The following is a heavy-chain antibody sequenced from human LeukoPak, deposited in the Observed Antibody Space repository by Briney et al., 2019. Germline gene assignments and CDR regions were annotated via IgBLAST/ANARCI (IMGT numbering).Heavy chain of an antibody. CDR1: GFTFSYYG. V-gene: IGHV3-33*01. CDR2: IWYDGNNK. Sequence: PGGSLRLSCAASGFTFSYYGMHWVRQAPGKGLEWVAVIWYDGNNKFYAYSVRGRFTISRDNSKNTLYLQMNSLRAEDTAVYYCARAGFYYGMDVWGQGTTVTVSS. J-gene: IGHJ6*02. CDR3: ARAGFYYGMDV.